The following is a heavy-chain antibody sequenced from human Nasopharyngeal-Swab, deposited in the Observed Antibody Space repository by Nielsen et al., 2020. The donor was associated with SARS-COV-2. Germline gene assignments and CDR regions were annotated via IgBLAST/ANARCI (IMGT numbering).Heavy chain of an antibody. J-gene: IGHJ5*02. D-gene: IGHD6-6*01. Sequence: GESLKISCAASGFTFSSYAMSWVRQAPGKGLEWVSAISGSGGSTYYADSVKGRFTISIDNSKNTLYLQMNSLRAEDTAVYYCAKAVAPSSSWGQGTLVSVSS. CDR2: ISGSGGST. CDR1: GFTFSSYA. CDR3: AKAVAPSSS. V-gene: IGHV3-23*01.